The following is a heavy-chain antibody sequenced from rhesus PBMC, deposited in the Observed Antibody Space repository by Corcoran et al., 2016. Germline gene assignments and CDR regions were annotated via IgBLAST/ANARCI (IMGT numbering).Heavy chain of an antibody. CDR2: YYGSGSST. CDR1: GGSISGYY. V-gene: IGHV4-73*01. Sequence: QVKLQQWGEGLVKPSETLSLTCAVDGGSISGYYYWSWIRQPPGKGREWIGYYYGSGSSTNYTPSLKSRVTLSVDTAKNQVSLKLSAVTAADTAVYYCAREGQWVQDRDAFDFWGQGLRVTVSS. D-gene: IGHD5-24*01. CDR3: AREGQWVQDRDAFDF. J-gene: IGHJ3*01.